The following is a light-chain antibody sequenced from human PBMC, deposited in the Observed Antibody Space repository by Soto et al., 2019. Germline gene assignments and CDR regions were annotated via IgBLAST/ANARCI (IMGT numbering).Light chain of an antibody. J-gene: IGKJ5*01. Sequence: EIVLTQSPGTLSLSPGEGATLSCRASQSVSSSDLAWHQQRPGQAPSLLIYGASTRATDIPDRISGSGSGTDFPLTIGRLEPEVFAVYYCQQYGSSPSTFGQGTRLEIK. CDR3: QQYGSSPST. CDR1: QSVSSSD. V-gene: IGKV3-20*01. CDR2: GAS.